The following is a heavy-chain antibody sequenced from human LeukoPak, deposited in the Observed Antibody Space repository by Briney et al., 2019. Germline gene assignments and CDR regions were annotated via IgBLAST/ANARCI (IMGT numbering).Heavy chain of an antibody. Sequence: PSETLSLTCSVSGGSISSYYWSWIRQPAGKGLEWIGRNYISGSTYYNPSLKSRVTISVDRSKNQFSLKLSSVTAADTAVYYCARSRRNGGSLLLSFDYWGQGTLVTVSS. CDR2: NYISGST. J-gene: IGHJ4*02. CDR1: GGSISSYY. CDR3: ARSRRNGGSLLLSFDY. V-gene: IGHV4-4*07. D-gene: IGHD2/OR15-2a*01.